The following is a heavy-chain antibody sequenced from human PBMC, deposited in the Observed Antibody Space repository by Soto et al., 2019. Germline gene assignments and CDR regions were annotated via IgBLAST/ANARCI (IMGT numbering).Heavy chain of an antibody. CDR3: AKGSSGSYLNWFGP. CDR2: VNPSSGST. Sequence: ASVKVSCKSSGYTFTNYYIHWVRQAPGQGLEWMGIVNPSSGSTSYPQKFQGRVTMTRDTSTSTVYMDLSRLKSEDKAVYYCAKGSSGSYLNWFGPWGQGTLVTISS. CDR1: GYTFTNYY. J-gene: IGHJ5*02. V-gene: IGHV1-46*01. D-gene: IGHD1-26*01.